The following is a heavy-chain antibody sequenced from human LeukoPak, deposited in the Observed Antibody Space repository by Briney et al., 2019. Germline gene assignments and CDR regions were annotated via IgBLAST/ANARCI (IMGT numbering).Heavy chain of an antibody. CDR2: INHSGST. CDR1: GGSFSGYY. Sequence: SETLSITCAVYGGSFSGYYWSWIRQPPGKGLEWIGEINHSGSTNYNPSLKSRVTISVDTSKNQFSLKLSSVTAADTAVYYCARGLVLGYWGQGTLVTVSS. J-gene: IGHJ4*02. CDR3: ARGLVLGY. V-gene: IGHV4-34*01.